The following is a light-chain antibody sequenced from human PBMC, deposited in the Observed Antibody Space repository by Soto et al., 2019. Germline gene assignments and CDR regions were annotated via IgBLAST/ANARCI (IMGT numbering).Light chain of an antibody. V-gene: IGLV1-40*01. CDR3: LSFDSRLSVV. J-gene: IGLJ2*01. CDR2: GNT. CDR1: SSNIGAGYD. Sequence: QSVLTQPPSVSGAPGQRVNISCTGSSSNIGAGYDVHWYQQLPGRAPKLLIYGNTNRPSGVPDRFSGSKSGTSASLAITGLQAEDEADYYCLSFDSRLSVVFGGGTKVTVL.